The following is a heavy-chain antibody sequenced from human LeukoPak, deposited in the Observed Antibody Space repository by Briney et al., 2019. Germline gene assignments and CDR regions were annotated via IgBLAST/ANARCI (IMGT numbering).Heavy chain of an antibody. D-gene: IGHD5-18*01. CDR3: AREGFDSYGTTKDAFDV. V-gene: IGHV3-7*05. J-gene: IGHJ3*01. CDR2: INQDGSEK. Sequence: GGSLRLSCAASGLSFSTYWMSWVRQAPGKGLEWVAAINQDGSEKYYVDSVKGRFTISRDNAKNALYLQMNSLRAEDTAVYYCAREGFDSYGTTKDAFDVWGQGTMVTVSS. CDR1: GLSFSTYW.